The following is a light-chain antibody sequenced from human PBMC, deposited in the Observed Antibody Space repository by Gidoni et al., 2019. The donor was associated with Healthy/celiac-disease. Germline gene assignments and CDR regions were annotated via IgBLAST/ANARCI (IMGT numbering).Light chain of an antibody. V-gene: IGKV3-11*01. CDR2: DAS. Sequence: ELVLTQSPATLSLSPGERATLSCRASQSVRSYLAWYQQKPGQAPRLLIYDASNRATGIPARFSGSGSGTDFTLTISILEPEDFAVYYCQQRSNWPPVFXPXTKVDIK. CDR1: QSVRSY. CDR3: QQRSNWPPV. J-gene: IGKJ3*01.